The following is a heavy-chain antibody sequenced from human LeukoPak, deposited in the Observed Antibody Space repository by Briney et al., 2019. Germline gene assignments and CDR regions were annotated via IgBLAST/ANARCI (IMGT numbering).Heavy chain of an antibody. CDR3: AREDYSQNWFDP. CDR2: TYYRSKWYN. V-gene: IGHV6-1*01. CDR1: GDSVSSNSAA. J-gene: IGHJ5*02. D-gene: IGHD2-15*01. Sequence: SQTLSPTCAISGDSVSSNSAAWTWIRQSPSRGLEWLGRTYYRSKWYNDYAVSVKSRTTINPDTSKNQFSLQLNSVTPEDTAVYYCAREDYSQNWFDPWGQGTLVTVSS.